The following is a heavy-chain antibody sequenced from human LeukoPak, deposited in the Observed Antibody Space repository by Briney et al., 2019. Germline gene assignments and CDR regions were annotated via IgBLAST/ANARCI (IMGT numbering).Heavy chain of an antibody. CDR3: ARDWGIRGYSYGFSGWFLWFDP. V-gene: IGHV1-46*01. D-gene: IGHD5-18*01. CDR1: GYTFTSYY. J-gene: IGHJ5*02. Sequence: GASVKVSCKASGYTFTSYYMHWVRQAPGQGLEWMGIINPSGGSTSYAQKFQGRVTMTMYMSTSTVYMELSSLRSEDTAVYYCARDWGIRGYSYGFSGWFLWFDPWGQGTLVTVSS. CDR2: INPSGGST.